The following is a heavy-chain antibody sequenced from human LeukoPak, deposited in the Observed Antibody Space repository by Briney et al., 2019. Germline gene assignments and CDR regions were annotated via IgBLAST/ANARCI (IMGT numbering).Heavy chain of an antibody. J-gene: IGHJ4*02. CDR2: IRHDGTNK. CDR1: GFTFSAYG. D-gene: IGHD2-2*01. Sequence: GGSLRLSCATSGFTFSAYGMHWVRQAPGKGLEWVTFIRHDGTNKYFADSVKGRFTISRANSKNTVYLQMHSLRPEDTAVYYCARDWYHAIDYWGQGTLVTVSS. V-gene: IGHV3-30*02. CDR3: ARDWYHAIDY.